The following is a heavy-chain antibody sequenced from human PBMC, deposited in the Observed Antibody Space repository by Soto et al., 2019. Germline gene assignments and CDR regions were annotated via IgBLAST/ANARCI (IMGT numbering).Heavy chain of an antibody. D-gene: IGHD3-10*01. J-gene: IGHJ4*02. Sequence: QPQLQESGPGLVKPSETLSLTCTVSNGSISSSISYWGWIRQPPGGGLAWIGSIYYNGKPYYNPSLKRRVTIPVDTSNNQFSRKLSAVTAADTAVYYCARLPTRLWFGDGPDYWGQGTRVTVSS. CDR2: IYYNGKP. CDR3: ARLPTRLWFGDGPDY. CDR1: NGSISSSISY. V-gene: IGHV4-39*01.